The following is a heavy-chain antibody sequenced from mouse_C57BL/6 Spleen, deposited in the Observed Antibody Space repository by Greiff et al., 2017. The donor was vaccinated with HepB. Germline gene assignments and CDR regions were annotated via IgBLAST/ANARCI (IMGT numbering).Heavy chain of an antibody. D-gene: IGHD1-1*01. CDR3: ARDYYGSSHFDY. CDR2: ISSGGSYT. J-gene: IGHJ2*01. Sequence: EVHLVESGGDLVKPGGSLKLSCAASGFTFSSYGMSWVRQTPDKRLEWVATISSGGSYTYYPDSVKGRFTISRDNAKNTLYLQMSSLKSEDTAMYYCARDYYGSSHFDYWGQGTTLTVSS. V-gene: IGHV5-6*01. CDR1: GFTFSSYG.